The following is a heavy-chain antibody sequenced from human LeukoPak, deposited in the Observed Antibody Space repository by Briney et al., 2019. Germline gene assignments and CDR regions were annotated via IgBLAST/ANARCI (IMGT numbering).Heavy chain of an antibody. J-gene: IGHJ4*02. CDR1: GGSISSGSYY. Sequence: KASETLSLTCTVSGGSISSGSYYWSWIRQPAGKGLEWIGRIYTSGSTNYNPSLKSRVTISVDTSKNQFSLKLSSVTAADTAVYYCARGALELLSPHFDYWGQGTLVTVSS. CDR3: ARGALELLSPHFDY. D-gene: IGHD1-7*01. V-gene: IGHV4-61*02. CDR2: IYTSGST.